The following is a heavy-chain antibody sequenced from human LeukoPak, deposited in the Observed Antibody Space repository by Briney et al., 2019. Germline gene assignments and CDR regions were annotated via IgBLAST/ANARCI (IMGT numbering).Heavy chain of an antibody. V-gene: IGHV1-2*06. CDR2: INPNSGGT. CDR3: VKNGLTSERGDY. Sequence: ASVKVSCKASGYTFTGYYMHWVRQAPGQGLEWMGRINPNSGGTNYAQKFQGRVTMTRDTSISTAYMELSRLRSDDTAVYYCVKNGLTSERGDYWGQGTLVTVSS. D-gene: IGHD2-2*01. J-gene: IGHJ4*02. CDR1: GYTFTGYY.